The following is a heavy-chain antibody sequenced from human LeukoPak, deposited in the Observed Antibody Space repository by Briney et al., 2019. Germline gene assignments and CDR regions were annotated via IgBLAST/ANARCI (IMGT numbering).Heavy chain of an antibody. CDR2: ISYDGSNK. V-gene: IGHV3-30*18. J-gene: IGHJ4*02. Sequence: GGSLRLSCAASGFTFSSYGMHWVRQAPGKGLEWVAVISYDGSNKYYADSVKGRFIISRDNSKNTLYLQMNSLRAEDTAVYYCAKDFLGTYYDYVWGSYRYTGFDYWGQGTLVTVSS. CDR1: GFTFSSYG. CDR3: AKDFLGTYYDYVWGSYRYTGFDY. D-gene: IGHD3-16*02.